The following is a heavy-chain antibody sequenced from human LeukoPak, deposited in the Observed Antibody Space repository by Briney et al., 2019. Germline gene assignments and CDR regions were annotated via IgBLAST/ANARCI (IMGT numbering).Heavy chain of an antibody. CDR3: AKGPDYYDSSGYLATFDY. CDR2: IAYDGSHT. V-gene: IGHV3-30*18. D-gene: IGHD3-22*01. J-gene: IGHJ4*02. Sequence: GGSLRLSCAASGFSFSSYGMRWVRQAPGKGLEWVAVIAYDGSHTYYADSVKGRFTISRDNSKNTLYLQMNSLRPEDTAVYYCAKGPDYYDSSGYLATFDYWGQGTLVTVSS. CDR1: GFSFSSYG.